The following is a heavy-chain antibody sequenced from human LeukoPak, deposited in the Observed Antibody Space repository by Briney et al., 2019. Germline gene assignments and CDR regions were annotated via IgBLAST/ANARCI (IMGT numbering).Heavy chain of an antibody. CDR1: GFTFSDYY. D-gene: IGHD6-13*01. Sequence: PGGSLRLSCAASGFTFSDYYMSWIRQAPGKGPEWLSYISISGSTIYYADSVKGRFTISRDNSKNTLYLQMNSLRAEDTAVYYCARVLAAAQWGYYYYYMDVWGKGTTVTVSS. J-gene: IGHJ6*03. CDR2: ISISGSTI. V-gene: IGHV3-11*01. CDR3: ARVLAAAQWGYYYYYMDV.